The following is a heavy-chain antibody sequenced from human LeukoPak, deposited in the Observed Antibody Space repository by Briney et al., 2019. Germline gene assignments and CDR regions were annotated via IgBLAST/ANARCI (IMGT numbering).Heavy chain of an antibody. CDR1: GGSISSGGYS. D-gene: IGHD2-2*01. V-gene: IGHV4-30-2*01. Sequence: SETLSLTCAVFGGSISSGGYSWSWIRQPPGKGLEWIGYIYHSGSTYYNPSLKSRVTISVDRSKNQFSLKLSSVTAADTAVYYCARAKNQLPRFDPWGQGTLVTVSS. CDR2: IYHSGST. CDR3: ARAKNQLPRFDP. J-gene: IGHJ5*02.